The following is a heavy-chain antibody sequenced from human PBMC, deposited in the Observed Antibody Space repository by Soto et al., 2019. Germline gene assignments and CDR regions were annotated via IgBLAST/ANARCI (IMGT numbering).Heavy chain of an antibody. CDR1: GFTFSSYG. CDR3: AREVMVTAMVVWYFDL. D-gene: IGHD2-21*02. Sequence: QVQLVESGGGVVQPGRSLRLSCAASGFTFSSYGMHWVRQAPGKGLEWVAVIWYDGSNKYYADSVKGRFTISRDNSKHTLYLQMNSLRAEDTAVYYCAREVMVTAMVVWYFDLWGSGTLVTVSS. V-gene: IGHV3-33*01. J-gene: IGHJ2*01. CDR2: IWYDGSNK.